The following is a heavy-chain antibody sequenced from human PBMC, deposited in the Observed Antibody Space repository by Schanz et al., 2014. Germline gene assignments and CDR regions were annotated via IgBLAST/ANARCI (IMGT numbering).Heavy chain of an antibody. Sequence: EVQLVESGGGLVKPGDSLRLSCAASGFTFSSYTMKWVRQAPGKGLEWVSSISSTSTYLYYADSVKGRFTISRDSARNSLYLQTSSLRAEDTAVYYCARGTPFLCDYWGQGTLVTVSS. D-gene: IGHD3-16*01. CDR2: ISSTSTYL. CDR3: ARGTPFLCDY. J-gene: IGHJ4*02. CDR1: GFTFSSYT. V-gene: IGHV3-21*01.